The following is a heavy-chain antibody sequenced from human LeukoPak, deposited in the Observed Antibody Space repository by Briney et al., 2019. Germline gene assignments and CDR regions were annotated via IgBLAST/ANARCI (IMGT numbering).Heavy chain of an antibody. D-gene: IGHD5-18*01. Sequence: SETLSLTCAVSGGSISSSNWWSWVRQPPGKGLDWIASIYYSGNTYYNPSLKSRVTISVDTSKNQFSLKLTSVTAADTAVYYCARHATIPGYSYGRNFDYWGQGTLVTVSS. J-gene: IGHJ4*02. CDR3: ARHATIPGYSYGRNFDY. V-gene: IGHV4-4*02. CDR1: GGSISSSNW. CDR2: IYYSGNT.